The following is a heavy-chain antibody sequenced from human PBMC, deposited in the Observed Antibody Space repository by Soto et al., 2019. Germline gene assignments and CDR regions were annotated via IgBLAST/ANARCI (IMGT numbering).Heavy chain of an antibody. CDR3: ATDTNYYDSGSGIDY. CDR1: GFTFSSYS. CDR2: ITSSSTYI. D-gene: IGHD3-10*01. Sequence: GGSLRLSCAASGFTFSSYSMNRVRQDPGKGLEWVSSITSSSTYIHYGDSVKGRFAISRDNAKNSLYLQMNSLRAEDTAVYFCATDTNYYDSGSGIDYWGQGTLVTSPQ. V-gene: IGHV3-21*01. J-gene: IGHJ4*02.